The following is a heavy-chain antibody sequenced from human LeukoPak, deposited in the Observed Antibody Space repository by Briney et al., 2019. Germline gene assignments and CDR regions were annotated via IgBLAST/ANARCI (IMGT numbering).Heavy chain of an antibody. CDR1: GGSISSYY. J-gene: IGHJ4*02. CDR3: ARNYDFWSGPDY. Sequence: SETLSLTCTVSGGSISSYYWSWIRQPPGKGLEWIGYIYYSGSTNYNPSLKSRVTISVDTSKNQFSLKLSSVTAADTAVYYCARNYDFWSGPDYWGQGTLVTVSS. CDR2: IYYSGST. D-gene: IGHD3-3*01. V-gene: IGHV4-59*01.